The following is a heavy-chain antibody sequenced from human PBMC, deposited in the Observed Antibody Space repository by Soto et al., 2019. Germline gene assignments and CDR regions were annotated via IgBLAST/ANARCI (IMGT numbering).Heavy chain of an antibody. Sequence: GVLRLSCVASGFTFSSYAMKSVRQAPGQGLGWLAFILYGGTYEYYVDSVKGRFAISIDNAKKTLFLQMNSLRADDTALYYCARDSDKYSSSAGYGYWGQGTLVTVSS. J-gene: IGHJ4*02. CDR2: ILYGGTYE. D-gene: IGHD6-6*01. V-gene: IGHV3-30*09. CDR3: ARDSDKYSSSAGYGY. CDR1: GFTFSSYA.